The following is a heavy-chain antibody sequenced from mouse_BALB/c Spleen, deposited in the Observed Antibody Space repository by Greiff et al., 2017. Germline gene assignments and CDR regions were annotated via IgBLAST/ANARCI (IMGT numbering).Heavy chain of an antibody. CDR1: GFSLTSYV. Sequence: QVQLKESGPGLVAPSQSLSITCTVSGFSLTSYVVHWVRQPPGKGLEWLGVIWAGGSTNYNSALMSRLSISKDNSKSQVFLKMNSLQTDDTAMYYCARPYYDYAWFAYWGQGTLVTVSA. CDR2: IWAGGST. V-gene: IGHV2-9*02. CDR3: ARPYYDYAWFAY. D-gene: IGHD2-4*01. J-gene: IGHJ3*01.